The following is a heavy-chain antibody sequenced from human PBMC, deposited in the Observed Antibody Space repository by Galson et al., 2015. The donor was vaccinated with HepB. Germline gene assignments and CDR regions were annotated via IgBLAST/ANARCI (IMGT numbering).Heavy chain of an antibody. CDR2: TRSKARSHAP. D-gene: IGHD6-13*01. CDR3: TRLGDLSGYSSS. CDR1: GFTFSGAA. V-gene: IGHV3-73*01. J-gene: IGHJ4*01. Sequence: SLRLSCAASGFTFSGAAIHWVRQASGKGLEWDGRTRSKARSHAPPYAASLKGRFTISRDDSKNTAYLHMNSLKTEDTAVYYCTRLGDLSGYSSSWGQGTLVTVSS.